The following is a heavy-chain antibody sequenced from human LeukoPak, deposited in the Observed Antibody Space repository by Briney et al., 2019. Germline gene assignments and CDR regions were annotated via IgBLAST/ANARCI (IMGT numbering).Heavy chain of an antibody. CDR3: AKKSGDHFHFDF. D-gene: IGHD2-21*01. CDR1: GFTFNNYG. CDR2: IGTSGANT. Sequence: GGSLRLSSAASGFTFNNYGMGWVRQTPGKGLEWVATIGTSGANTYHADSVKGRFTISRDNSKSTLYLQMNSLRAEDTAVYHCAKKSGDHFHFDFWGQGTLVTVSS. V-gene: IGHV3-23*01. J-gene: IGHJ4*02.